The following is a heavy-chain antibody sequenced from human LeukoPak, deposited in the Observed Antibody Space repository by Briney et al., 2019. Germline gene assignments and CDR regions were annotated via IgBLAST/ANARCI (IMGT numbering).Heavy chain of an antibody. CDR2: ISYDGSNK. D-gene: IGHD3-22*01. J-gene: IGHJ4*02. CDR3: AKDLGSSGYYVDY. V-gene: IGHV3-30*18. CDR1: GFTFSSYG. Sequence: GSLRLSCAASGFTFSSYGMHWVRQAPGKGLEWVAVISYDGSNKYYADSVKGRFTISRDNSKNTLYLQMNSLRAEDTAVYCCAKDLGSSGYYVDYWGQGTLVTVSS.